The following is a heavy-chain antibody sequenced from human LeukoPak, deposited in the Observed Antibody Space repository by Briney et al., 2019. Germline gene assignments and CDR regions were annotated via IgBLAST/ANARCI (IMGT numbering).Heavy chain of an antibody. D-gene: IGHD3-10*01. V-gene: IGHV3-23*01. Sequence: PGGSLRPSCAASGFTFNSCAMSWVRQAPGRGLEWVSAISGSGGSTYYADSVKGRFTISRDNSKNTLYLQMNSLRAEDTAVYYCATPYGSGSYYTDYWGQGTLVTVSS. CDR3: ATPYGSGSYYTDY. CDR2: ISGSGGST. CDR1: GFTFNSCA. J-gene: IGHJ4*02.